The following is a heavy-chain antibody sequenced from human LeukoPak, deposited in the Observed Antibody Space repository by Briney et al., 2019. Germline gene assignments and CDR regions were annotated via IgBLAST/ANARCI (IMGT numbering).Heavy chain of an antibody. V-gene: IGHV3-48*02. CDR1: EFTFSSYS. J-gene: IGHJ4*02. CDR2: ISSSSSTI. CDR3: ARHALVRGAYPRLDY. D-gene: IGHD3-10*01. Sequence: PGGSLRLSCAASEFTFSSYSMNWVRQAPGKGLEWVSYISSSSSTIYYADSVKGRFTISRDSAKNSLYLQMNSLRDEDTAVYYCARHALVRGAYPRLDYWGQGTLVTVSS.